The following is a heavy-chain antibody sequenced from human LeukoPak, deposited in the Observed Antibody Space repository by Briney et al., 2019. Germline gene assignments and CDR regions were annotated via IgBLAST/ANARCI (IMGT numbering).Heavy chain of an antibody. J-gene: IGHJ4*02. CDR3: ALASPYYYDSSGYYGY. CDR1: GYTFTDYY. Sequence: ASVKVSCKASGYTFTDYYMHWVRQAPGQGLEWMGWINPNSGGTNYAQKFQGRVTMTRDTSISTAYMELSRLRSDDTAVYYCALASPYYYDSSGYYGYWGQGTLVTVSS. CDR2: INPNSGGT. D-gene: IGHD3-22*01. V-gene: IGHV1-2*02.